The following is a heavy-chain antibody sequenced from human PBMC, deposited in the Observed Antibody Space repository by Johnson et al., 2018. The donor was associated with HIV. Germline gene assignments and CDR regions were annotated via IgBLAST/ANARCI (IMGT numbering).Heavy chain of an antibody. J-gene: IGHJ3*02. Sequence: VQLVESGGGLIQPGGSLRLSCEASGFTFSSYAMNWVRQAPGKGLEWVSAISGRGGSTYYADSVKGRFTISRENAKNSLYLQMNSLRAEDTAVYYCAREGITMIVVVIKGAFDIWGQGTVVTVSS. CDR2: ISGRGGST. D-gene: IGHD3-22*01. V-gene: IGHV3-23*04. CDR3: AREGITMIVVVIKGAFDI. CDR1: GFTFSSYA.